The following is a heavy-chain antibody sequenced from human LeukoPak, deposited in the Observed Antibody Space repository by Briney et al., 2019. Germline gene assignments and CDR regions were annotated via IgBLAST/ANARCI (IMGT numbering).Heavy chain of an antibody. J-gene: IGHJ5*02. Sequence: ASVKVSCKASGYTFTYRYLHWVRQAPGQALEWMGWITPFNGNTNYAQKFQDRVTITRDRFMSTVYMELSSLRSEDTAMYYCAEAPAFGWFDPWGQGTLVTVSS. V-gene: IGHV1-45*02. CDR2: ITPFNGNT. CDR1: GYTFTYRY. CDR3: AEAPAFGWFDP. D-gene: IGHD6-13*01.